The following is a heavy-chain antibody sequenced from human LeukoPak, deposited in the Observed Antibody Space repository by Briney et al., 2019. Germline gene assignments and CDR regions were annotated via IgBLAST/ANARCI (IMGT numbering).Heavy chain of an antibody. V-gene: IGHV1-2*02. CDR2: ISPNSGGT. CDR3: ASEPLWFGRTMAG. CDR1: GYTFTGYY. J-gene: IGHJ4*02. D-gene: IGHD3-10*01. Sequence: ASVKVSCKASGYTFTGYYIQWVRQAPGQGLEWMGWISPNSGGTNYAQKFQGRVTMTRDTSISTAYMELSRLRSDDTAVYYCASEPLWFGRTMAGWGQGTLVTVSS.